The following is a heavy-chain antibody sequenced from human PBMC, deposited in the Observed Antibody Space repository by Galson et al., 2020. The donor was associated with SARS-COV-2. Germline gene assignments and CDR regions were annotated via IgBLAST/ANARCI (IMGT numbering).Heavy chain of an antibody. Sequence: GGSLRLSCAASGFTFSSYAMHWVRQAPGKGLEWVAVISYDGSNKYYADSVKGRFTISRDNSKNTLYLQMNSLRAEDTAEYYCARESGSGFDYWGQGTLVTVSS. CDR2: ISYDGSNK. CDR1: GFTFSSYA. CDR3: ARESGSGFDY. D-gene: IGHD6-25*01. V-gene: IGHV3-30*04. J-gene: IGHJ4*02.